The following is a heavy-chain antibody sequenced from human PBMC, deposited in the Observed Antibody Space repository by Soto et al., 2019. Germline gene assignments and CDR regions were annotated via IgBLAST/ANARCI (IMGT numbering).Heavy chain of an antibody. CDR3: ATDSNKYSSSLRGRYFDY. Sequence: EVQLLESVGGLVQRGGSLRLSCAASGFPFSSDVMSWVRQAPGKGLEWVSGISGGGSNTFYADYVKGRFTISTDNSKNTPLLQMNSLGAEDTAVYYCATDSNKYSSSLRGRYFDYWGQGIGVTVSS. CDR1: GFPFSSDV. J-gene: IGHJ4*02. V-gene: IGHV3-23*01. D-gene: IGHD4-4*01. CDR2: ISGGGSNT.